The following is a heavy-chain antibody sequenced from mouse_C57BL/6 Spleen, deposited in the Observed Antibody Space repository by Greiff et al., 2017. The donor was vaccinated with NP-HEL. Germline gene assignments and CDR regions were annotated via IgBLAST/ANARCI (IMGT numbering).Heavy chain of an antibody. V-gene: IGHV1-22*01. J-gene: IGHJ4*01. D-gene: IGHD2-9*01. Sequence: EVQLVESGPELVKPGASVKMSCKASGYTFTDYNMHWVKQSHGKSLEWIGYINPNNGGTSYNQKFKGKATLTVNKSSSTAYMELRSLTSEDSAVYYCASPYYGYDYYAMDYWGQGTSVTVSS. CDR2: INPNNGGT. CDR3: ASPYYGYDYYAMDY. CDR1: GYTFTDYN.